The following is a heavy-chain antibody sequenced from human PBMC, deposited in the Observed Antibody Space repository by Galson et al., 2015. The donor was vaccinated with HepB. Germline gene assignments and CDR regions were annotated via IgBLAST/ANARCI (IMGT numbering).Heavy chain of an antibody. CDR3: ARAGPVGATSAFDY. J-gene: IGHJ4*02. CDR1: GGTFSSYA. CDR2: IIPIFGTA. V-gene: IGHV1-69*13. Sequence: SVKVSCKASGGTFSSYAISWVRQAPGRGLEWMGGIIPIFGTANYAQKFQGRVTITADESTSTAYMELSSLRSEDTAVYYCARAGPVGATSAFDYWGQGTLVTVSS. D-gene: IGHD1-26*01.